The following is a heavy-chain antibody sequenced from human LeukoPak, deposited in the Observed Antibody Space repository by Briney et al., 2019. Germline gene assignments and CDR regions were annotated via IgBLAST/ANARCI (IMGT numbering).Heavy chain of an antibody. CDR3: AKDVGGPAGPFDY. CDR2: ISGSGGST. CDR1: GFTVSSNY. V-gene: IGHV3-23*01. Sequence: PGGSLRLSCAASGFTVSSNYMNWVRQAPGKGPEWVSAISGSGGSTDYADSVKGRFTISRDNSKNTLYLQMNSLRAEDTAVYYCAKDVGGPAGPFDYWGQGTLVTVSS. J-gene: IGHJ4*02. D-gene: IGHD3-10*01.